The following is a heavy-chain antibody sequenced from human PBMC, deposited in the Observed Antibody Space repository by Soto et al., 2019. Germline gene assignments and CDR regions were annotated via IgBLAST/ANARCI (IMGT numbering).Heavy chain of an antibody. CDR3: ARGSGLQRNSSRWLTFDY. Sequence: PSETLSLTCAVSGGSISSGGYSWSWIRQPPGKGLEWIGYIYHSGSTYYNPSLKSRVTISVDTSKNQFSLKLSSVTAADTAVYYCARGSGLQRNSSRWLTFDYWGQGTLVTVSS. CDR2: IYHSGST. V-gene: IGHV4-30-2*01. J-gene: IGHJ4*02. D-gene: IGHD6-13*01. CDR1: GGSISSGGYS.